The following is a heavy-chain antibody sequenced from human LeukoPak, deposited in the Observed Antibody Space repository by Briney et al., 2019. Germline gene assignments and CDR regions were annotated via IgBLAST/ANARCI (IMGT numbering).Heavy chain of an antibody. D-gene: IGHD6-19*01. Sequence: SETLSLTCTVSSYSISRGYYWGWIRQPPGKGLEWIGSIYHSGSTYYNPSLKSRVTISVDTSKNQFSLKLSSVTAADTAVYYCARDWKSSGWYGWFDPWGQGTLVTVSS. CDR2: IYHSGST. J-gene: IGHJ5*02. V-gene: IGHV4-38-2*02. CDR1: SYSISRGYY. CDR3: ARDWKSSGWYGWFDP.